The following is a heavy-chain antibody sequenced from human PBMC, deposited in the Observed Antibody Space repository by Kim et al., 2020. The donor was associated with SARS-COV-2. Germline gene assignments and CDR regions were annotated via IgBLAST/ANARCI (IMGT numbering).Heavy chain of an antibody. D-gene: IGHD6-13*01. CDR1: GFTFSSSA. Sequence: GGSLRLSCAASGFTFSSSALSWVRQAPGKGLEWVSTISVSGGTTYFADFVKGHFTISRDNSKNTLYLQMNSLRADDTAVFYCAKVEAAAGTFHHWGQGTLVTVSS. V-gene: IGHV3-23*01. CDR3: AKVEAAAGTFHH. J-gene: IGHJ1*01. CDR2: ISVSGGTT.